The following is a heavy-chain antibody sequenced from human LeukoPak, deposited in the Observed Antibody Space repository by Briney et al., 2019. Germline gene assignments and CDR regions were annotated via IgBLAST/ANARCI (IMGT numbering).Heavy chain of an antibody. CDR3: AKTMVRGVIVY. Sequence: TGGSLRLPCAASGFTFSSYAMSWVRQAPGKGLEWVSAISGSGGSTYYADSVKGRFTISRDNSKNTLYLQMNSLRAEDTAVYYCAKTMVRGVIVYWGQGTLVTVSS. D-gene: IGHD3-10*01. J-gene: IGHJ4*02. CDR2: ISGSGGST. CDR1: GFTFSSYA. V-gene: IGHV3-23*01.